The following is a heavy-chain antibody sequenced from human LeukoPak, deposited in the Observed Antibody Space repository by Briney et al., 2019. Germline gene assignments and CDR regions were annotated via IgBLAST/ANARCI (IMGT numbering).Heavy chain of an antibody. CDR1: GGSIRNYF. D-gene: IGHD6-19*01. Sequence: TSETLSLTCTVSGGSIRNYFGSWIRQPPGKGLEWVSSSGSGGEPYYADSVRGRFTISRDNSKNTLYLQMSSLRAEDTAVYYCASKTPGRYPFEYWGQGNLVTVSS. CDR2: SGSGGEP. CDR3: ASKTPGRYPFEY. V-gene: IGHV3-23*01. J-gene: IGHJ4*02.